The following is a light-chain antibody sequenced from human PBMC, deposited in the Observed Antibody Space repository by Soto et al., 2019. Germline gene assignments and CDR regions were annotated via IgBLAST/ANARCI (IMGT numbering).Light chain of an antibody. J-gene: IGKJ4*01. CDR2: DAS. CDR3: QQYDSFPLT. Sequence: DIPMTQSPSSLSASVGDRVSFTCQASQDISNYLHWYQQKPGKAPKLLIYDASNLKTGVPSRFSGSGSGTHFTLTIAGLQPEDIATYYCQQYDSFPLTFGGGTKVETK. V-gene: IGKV1-33*01. CDR1: QDISNY.